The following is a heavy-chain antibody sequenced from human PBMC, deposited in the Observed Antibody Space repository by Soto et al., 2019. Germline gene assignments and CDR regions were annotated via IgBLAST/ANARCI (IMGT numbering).Heavy chain of an antibody. V-gene: IGHV4-34*01. CDR2: INHSGST. CDR1: GGSFSGYY. D-gene: IGHD6-6*01. J-gene: IGHJ4*02. CDR3: ARAKGIAARDFDY. Sequence: ETLSLTCAVSGGSFSGYYWSWIRQPPGKGLEWIGEINHSGSTNYNPSLKSRVTISVDTSKNQFSLKLSSVTAADTAVYYCARAKGIAARDFDYWGQGTLVTVSS.